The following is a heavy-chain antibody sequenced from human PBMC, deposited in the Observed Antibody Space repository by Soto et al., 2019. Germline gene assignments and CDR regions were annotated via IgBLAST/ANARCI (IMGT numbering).Heavy chain of an antibody. V-gene: IGHV1-3*05. CDR2: INAGNGNT. D-gene: IGHD2-15*01. J-gene: IGHJ6*02. CDR1: GYTFTSYA. Sequence: QVQLVQSGAEEKKPGASVKVSCKASGYTFTSYAMHWVRQAPGQRLEWMGWINAGNGNTKYSQKFQGRVTITRDTSASTAYMELSSLRSEDTAVYYCAREECSGGSCYSYYGMDVWGQGTTVTXXS. CDR3: AREECSGGSCYSYYGMDV.